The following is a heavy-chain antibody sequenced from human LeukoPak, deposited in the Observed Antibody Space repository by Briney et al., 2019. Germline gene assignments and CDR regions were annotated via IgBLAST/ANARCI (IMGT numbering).Heavy chain of an antibody. CDR3: ARRGYGSGNYYYPN. D-gene: IGHD3-10*01. Sequence: GESLKISCKGSGYSFTNHYIGWVRLMPGKGLEWMGIIYPGDSDTRYSPSIRGQVTISADKSISTAYPQWSSLKASDTAMYYCARRGYGSGNYYYPNWGQGTLVTVSS. CDR1: GYSFTNHY. CDR2: IYPGDSDT. V-gene: IGHV5-51*01. J-gene: IGHJ4*02.